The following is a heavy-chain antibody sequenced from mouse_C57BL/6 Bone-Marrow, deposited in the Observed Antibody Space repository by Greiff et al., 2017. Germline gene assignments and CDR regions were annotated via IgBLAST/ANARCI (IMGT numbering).Heavy chain of an antibody. V-gene: IGHV2-4*01. J-gene: IGHJ4*01. CDR3: AKIADYAMDY. CDR1: GFTFTSYG. Sequence: VHLVESGPGLVQPSHSLSITCTASGFTFTSYGVHWVRQPPGKGLEWLGVIWRGGSEGYNAAFISRQSISTDNSKSQFFFKMNSLQADDTAIYYCAKIADYAMDYWGQGTSVTVSS. CDR2: IWRGGSE.